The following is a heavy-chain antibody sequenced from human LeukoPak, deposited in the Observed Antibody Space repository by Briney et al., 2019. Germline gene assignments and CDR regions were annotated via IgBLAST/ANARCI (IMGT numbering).Heavy chain of an antibody. Sequence: SETLSLTCTVSGGSISSGDYYWSWIRQPPGKGLEWIGYIYYSGSTYYNPSLKSRVTISVDTSKNQFSLKLSSVTAADTAVYYCARVPTYCSSTSCYPEGMDVWGQGTTVTVSS. CDR1: GGSISSGDYY. J-gene: IGHJ6*02. CDR3: ARVPTYCSSTSCYPEGMDV. CDR2: IYYSGST. D-gene: IGHD2-2*01. V-gene: IGHV4-30-4*01.